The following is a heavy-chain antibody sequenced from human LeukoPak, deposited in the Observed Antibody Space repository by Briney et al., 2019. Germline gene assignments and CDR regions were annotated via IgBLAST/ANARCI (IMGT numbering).Heavy chain of an antibody. CDR1: GGSVSSGSYY. Sequence: SETLSLTCTVSGGSVSSGSYYWSWIRQPPGKGLEWIGYIYYSGSTNYNPSLKSRVTISVDTSKNQFSLKLSPVTAADTAVYYCARRFGPDDSSGYPDAFDIWGQGTMVTVSS. J-gene: IGHJ3*02. CDR2: IYYSGST. D-gene: IGHD3-22*01. V-gene: IGHV4-61*01. CDR3: ARRFGPDDSSGYPDAFDI.